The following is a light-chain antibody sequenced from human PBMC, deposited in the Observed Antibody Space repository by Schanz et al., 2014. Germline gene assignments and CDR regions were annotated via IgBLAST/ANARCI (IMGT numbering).Light chain of an antibody. CDR2: GAS. J-gene: IGKJ4*01. Sequence: ETVMTQSPATLSVSPGERATLSCRASQSVSNNLAWYQQKPGQPPRLLIYGASSRATGIPARFSGSGSGTDFTLTISRLEPEDFAVYYCQQYNNWPPVTFGGGTKVEIK. V-gene: IGKV3D-15*01. CDR1: QSVSNN. CDR3: QQYNNWPPVT.